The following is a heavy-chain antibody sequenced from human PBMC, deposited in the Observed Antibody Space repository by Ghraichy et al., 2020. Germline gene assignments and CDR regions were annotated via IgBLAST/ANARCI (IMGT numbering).Heavy chain of an antibody. V-gene: IGHV1-2*06. D-gene: IGHD3-3*01. CDR3: AMEPSITIFGVVIVGEN. Sequence: ASVKVSCKASGYTFTGYYMHWVRQAPGQGLEWMGRINPNSGGTNYAQKFQGRVTMTRDTSISTAYMELSRLRSDDTAVYYCAMEPSITIFGVVIVGENWGQGTLVTVSS. J-gene: IGHJ4*02. CDR1: GYTFTGYY. CDR2: INPNSGGT.